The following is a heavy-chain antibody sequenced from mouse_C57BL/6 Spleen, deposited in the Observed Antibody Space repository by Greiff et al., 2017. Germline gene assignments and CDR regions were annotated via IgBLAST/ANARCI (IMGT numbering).Heavy chain of an antibody. CDR1: GFTFSNYW. CDR3: TIPLITTVGMDY. Sequence: EVKLVESGGGLVQPGGSMKLSCVASGFTFSNYWMNWVRQSPEKGLEWVAQISLKSDNYATHSAESVKGRFTISRDDSESSVYLQMNNLRAEDTGIDYCTIPLITTVGMDYWGQGTSVTVSS. J-gene: IGHJ4*01. CDR2: ISLKSDNYAT. D-gene: IGHD1-1*01. V-gene: IGHV6-3*01.